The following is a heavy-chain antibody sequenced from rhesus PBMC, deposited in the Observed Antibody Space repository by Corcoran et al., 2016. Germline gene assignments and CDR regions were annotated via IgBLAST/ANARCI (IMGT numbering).Heavy chain of an antibody. V-gene: IGHV4-147*01. CDR2: IYGSSGRT. J-gene: IGHJ4*01. D-gene: IGHD2-27*01. Sequence: QVQLQESGQGLLKPSETLSLTCAVSGYSISSNYWSWIRQPPGQGLEWIGSIYGSSGRTYYNPSLNSRVTISPDTSKNQFSLKLSSVTAADTAVYYCARVVCSGIYCTRGSFDYWGQGVLVTVSS. CDR3: ARVVCSGIYCTRGSFDY. CDR1: GYSISSNY.